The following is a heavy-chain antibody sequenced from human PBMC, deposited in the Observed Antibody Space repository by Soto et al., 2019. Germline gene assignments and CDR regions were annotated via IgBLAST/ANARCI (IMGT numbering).Heavy chain of an antibody. V-gene: IGHV4-34*12. D-gene: IGHD2-21*01. CDR1: GGSFSGYY. Sequence: PSDTLSLTCAVYGGSFSGYYWSWIRQPPGKGLEWIGEILHSGSTNYNPSLKSRVSISVDTSKNQFSLKLTSVTAADTALYYCARRGGGYFPYYFDYWGQGSLVS. CDR2: ILHSGST. J-gene: IGHJ4*02. CDR3: ARRGGGYFPYYFDY.